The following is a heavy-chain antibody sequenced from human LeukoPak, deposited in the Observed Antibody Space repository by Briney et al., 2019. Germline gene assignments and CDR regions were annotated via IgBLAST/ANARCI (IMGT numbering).Heavy chain of an antibody. CDR1: GFRVSINY. J-gene: IGHJ4*02. D-gene: IGHD1-26*01. CDR3: AAKGNGYSGSYVFAQ. Sequence: GGSLRLSCAASGFRVSINYMSWVRQAPGKGLEWVSVIYSGGGTYYTDSVKGRFTISRDNSKNTLDLQMNSVRAEDTAVYYCAAKGNGYSGSYVFAQWGQGTLVTVSS. V-gene: IGHV3-66*01. CDR2: IYSGGGT.